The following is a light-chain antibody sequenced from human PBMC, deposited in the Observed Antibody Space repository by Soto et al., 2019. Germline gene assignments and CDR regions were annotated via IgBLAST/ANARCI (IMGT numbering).Light chain of an antibody. J-gene: IGKJ4*01. Sequence: DIVMTQSPDSLSVSLGERATINCKSSQTVLYTSNNKNFLAWYQQKPGQPPKLLIYCASNRESGVPDRFSGSGSGTDFTLTISSLQAEDVAVYYCQQYYTTPLTSGGGTKVEIK. CDR3: QQYYTTPLT. CDR2: CAS. V-gene: IGKV4-1*01. CDR1: QTVLYTSNNKNF.